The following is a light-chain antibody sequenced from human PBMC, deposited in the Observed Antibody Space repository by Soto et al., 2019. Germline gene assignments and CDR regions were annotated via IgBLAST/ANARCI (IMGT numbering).Light chain of an antibody. CDR1: SSDVGAYNY. Sequence: QSFLTQPASVSGSPGQSVAIPCTGTSSDVGAYNYVSWYQQHPGKAPKLLLSEVSNRPSGVSDRFSGSKSGNTASLTISGLQAEDEADYYCSSLTTSFTYVFGTGTKVTVL. CDR2: EVS. J-gene: IGLJ1*01. CDR3: SSLTTSFTYV. V-gene: IGLV2-14*01.